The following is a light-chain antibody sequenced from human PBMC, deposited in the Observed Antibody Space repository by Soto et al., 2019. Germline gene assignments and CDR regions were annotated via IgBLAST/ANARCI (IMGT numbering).Light chain of an antibody. Sequence: DVQLIQSPSTLSASIGDRVTITCRVSQPIRDWVAWYQQKPGKAPKLLIYDATSSDSGVPSRFSGSGSETEFTLTISRLQPGDFATYYCQQYDSYSNTFGQGTRVEL. J-gene: IGKJ1*01. CDR3: QQYDSYSNT. CDR2: DAT. CDR1: QPIRDW. V-gene: IGKV1-5*01.